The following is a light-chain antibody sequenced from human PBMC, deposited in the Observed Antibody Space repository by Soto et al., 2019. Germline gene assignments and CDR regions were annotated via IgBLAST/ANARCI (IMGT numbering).Light chain of an antibody. CDR1: QSVSSN. CDR2: GAS. Sequence: EILMTQSPATLSVSLGERATLSCRASQSVSSNVAWYQQKPGQAPRLLIYGASNRATGIPARFSGSGSGTDFSLTITSLQSEDFAVYYCQQYNDWLPWTFGQGTKVDIK. V-gene: IGKV3-15*01. J-gene: IGKJ1*01. CDR3: QQYNDWLPWT.